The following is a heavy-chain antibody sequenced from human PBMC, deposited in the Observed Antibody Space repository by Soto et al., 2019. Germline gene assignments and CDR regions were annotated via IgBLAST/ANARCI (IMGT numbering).Heavy chain of an antibody. CDR3: ARRGRDSSGDFYYNGMDV. CDR1: GYTFSSYW. D-gene: IGHD6-25*01. J-gene: IGHJ6*02. Sequence: PGESLKISCKGSGYTFSSYWIGWVRQMPGKGLEWMGIIYPGDSDTRYSPSFQGQVTISADKYIRTAYLQWSSLKASDTATYYCARRGRDSSGDFYYNGMDVWGQGTTVTVSS. CDR2: IYPGDSDT. V-gene: IGHV5-51*01.